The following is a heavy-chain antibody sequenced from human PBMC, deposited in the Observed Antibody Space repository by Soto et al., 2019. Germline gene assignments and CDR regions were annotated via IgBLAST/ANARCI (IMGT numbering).Heavy chain of an antibody. J-gene: IGHJ4*02. CDR1: GGSISSSSYY. CDR2: IYYSGST. CDR3: ASPETYYYGSGTHLPFDY. V-gene: IGHV4-39*01. Sequence: SETLSLTCTVSGGSISSSSYYWGWIRQPPGKGLEWIGSIYYSGSTYYNPSLKSRVTISVDTSKNQFSLKLSSVTAADTAVYYCASPETYYYGSGTHLPFDYWGQGTLVTVSS. D-gene: IGHD3-10*01.